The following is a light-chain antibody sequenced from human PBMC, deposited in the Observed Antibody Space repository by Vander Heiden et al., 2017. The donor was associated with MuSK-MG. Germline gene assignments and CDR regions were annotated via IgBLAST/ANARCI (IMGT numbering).Light chain of an antibody. Sequence: QSALTQPVSVSGSPGQSITISCTGTSSDVGGYNYVSWYQQHPGKDPKLMIYEVSNRPSGVSNRFSGSKSGNTASLTIAGLQTEDEADYYCSSYTTSSTPVVFGGGTKLTVL. J-gene: IGLJ2*01. CDR2: EVS. CDR3: SSYTTSSTPVV. CDR1: SSDVGGYNY. V-gene: IGLV2-14*01.